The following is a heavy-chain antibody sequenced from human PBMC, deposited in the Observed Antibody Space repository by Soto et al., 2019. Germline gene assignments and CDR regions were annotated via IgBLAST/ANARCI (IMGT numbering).Heavy chain of an antibody. J-gene: IGHJ4*02. CDR3: ARLAVAGTCSDY. V-gene: IGHV4-39*01. D-gene: IGHD6-19*01. Sequence: SETLSLTCTVSGGSISSSSYYWGWIRQPPGKGLEWIGSIYYSGSTYYNPSLKSRVTISVDTSKNQFSLKLSSVTAADTAVYYCARLAVAGTCSDYWGQGTLVTVSS. CDR1: GGSISSSSYY. CDR2: IYYSGST.